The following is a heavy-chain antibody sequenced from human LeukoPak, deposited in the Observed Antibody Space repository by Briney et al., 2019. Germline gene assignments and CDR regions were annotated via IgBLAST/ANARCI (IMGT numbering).Heavy chain of an antibody. CDR3: AKDIKAVAAFDY. J-gene: IGHJ4*02. Sequence: GGSLRLSCAASGFSFSSYAMNWVRQAPGKGLEWVSSISSGSSYIYYADSVKGRFTISRDNAKNSLYLQMNSLRAEDTAVYYCAKDIKAVAAFDYWGQGTLVTVSS. V-gene: IGHV3-21*04. CDR1: GFSFSSYA. D-gene: IGHD6-19*01. CDR2: ISSGSSYI.